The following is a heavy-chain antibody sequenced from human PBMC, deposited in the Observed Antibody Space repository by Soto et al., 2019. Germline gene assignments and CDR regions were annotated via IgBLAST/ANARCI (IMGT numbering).Heavy chain of an antibody. CDR1: GFTFSSYS. Sequence: PGGALRLSWAASGFTFSSYSIHWVRQAPGKGLEWVAVTSYDGSNKYYADSVKGRFTISRDNSKNTLYLQMNSLRAEDTAVYYCARDLITMVRGALDVWGQGTTVTVSS. V-gene: IGHV3-30-3*01. J-gene: IGHJ6*02. D-gene: IGHD3-10*01. CDR2: TSYDGSNK. CDR3: ARDLITMVRGALDV.